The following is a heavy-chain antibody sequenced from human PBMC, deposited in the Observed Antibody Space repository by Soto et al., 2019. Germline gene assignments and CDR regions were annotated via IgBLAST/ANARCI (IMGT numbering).Heavy chain of an antibody. D-gene: IGHD3-10*01. CDR3: ARGVRGSIYYYYYYMDV. CDR2: INHSGST. CDR1: GGSFSGYY. J-gene: IGHJ6*03. Sequence: PSETLSLTCAVYGGSFSGYYWSWIRQPPGKGLEWIGEINHSGSTNYNPSLKSRVTISVDTSKNQFSLKLSSVTAADTAVYYCARGVRGSIYYYYYYMDVWGTGTTVTVSS. V-gene: IGHV4-34*01.